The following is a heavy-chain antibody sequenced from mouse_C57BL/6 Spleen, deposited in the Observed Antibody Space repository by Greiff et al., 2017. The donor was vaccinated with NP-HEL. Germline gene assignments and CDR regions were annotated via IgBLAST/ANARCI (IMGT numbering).Heavy chain of an antibody. J-gene: IGHJ1*03. CDR2: IYPGSGST. V-gene: IGHV1-55*01. CDR1: GHTFTSYW. CDR3: ARSGVPYWYFDV. Sequence: QVQLQQPGAELVKPGASVKMSCKASGHTFTSYWITWVKQRPGQGLEWIGDIYPGSGSTNYNEKFKSKATLTVDTSSSTAYMQLSSLTSEDSAVYYCARSGVPYWYFDVWGTGTTVTVSS. D-gene: IGHD1-3*01.